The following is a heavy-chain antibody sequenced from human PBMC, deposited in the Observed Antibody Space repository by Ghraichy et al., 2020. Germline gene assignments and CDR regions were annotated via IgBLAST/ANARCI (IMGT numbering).Heavy chain of an antibody. CDR1: GFTFSSYS. CDR2: ISSSSTII. J-gene: IGHJ6*02. Sequence: GGSLRLSCAASGFTFSSYSMNWVRQAPGKGLEWVSYISSSSTIIYYTDSVKGRFTISRDNAKNSLYLQMNSLRDEDTAVYYCARDYSSSWYTGMDVWGQGTTVTVSS. V-gene: IGHV3-48*02. CDR3: ARDYSSSWYTGMDV. D-gene: IGHD6-13*01.